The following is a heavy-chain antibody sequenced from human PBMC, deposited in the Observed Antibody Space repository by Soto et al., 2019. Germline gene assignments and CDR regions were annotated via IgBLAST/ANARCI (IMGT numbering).Heavy chain of an antibody. J-gene: IGHJ6*03. V-gene: IGHV3-7*01. CDR3: ARDHLEPFILDYYYYMDV. D-gene: IGHD1-1*01. Sequence: SLRLSCAASGFTFSSYWMSWVRQAPGKGLEWVANIKRDGSEKYYVDSVKGRFTISRDNAKNSLYLQMNSLRAEDTAVYYCARDHLEPFILDYYYYMDVWGKGTTVTVSS. CDR1: GFTFSSYW. CDR2: IKRDGSEK.